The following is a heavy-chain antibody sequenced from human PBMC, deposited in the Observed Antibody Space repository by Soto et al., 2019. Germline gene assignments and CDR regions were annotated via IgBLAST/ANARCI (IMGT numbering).Heavy chain of an antibody. D-gene: IGHD3-3*01. CDR2: IYYSGST. J-gene: IGHJ5*02. CDR3: ASFTISNWFDP. CDR1: GGSISSYY. V-gene: IGHV4-59*01. Sequence: SETLSLTCTVSGGSISSYYWSWIRQPPGKGLEWIGYIYYSGSTNYNPSLKSRVTISVDTSKNQFSLKLSSVTAADTAVYYCASFTISNWFDPWGQGTLVTVSS.